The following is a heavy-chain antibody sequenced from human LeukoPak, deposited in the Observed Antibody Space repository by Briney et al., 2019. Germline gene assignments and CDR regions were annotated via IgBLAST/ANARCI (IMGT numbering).Heavy chain of an antibody. J-gene: IGHJ6*04. CDR1: GRSFSGYY. CDR3: ARVVSYYYYYGMDV. Sequence: IPSETLSLTCAVYGRSFSGYYWSWIRQPPGKGLEWIGEINHSGSTNYNPSLKSRVTISVDTSKNQFSLKLSSVTAADTAVYYCARVVSYYYYYGMDVWGKGTTVTVSS. D-gene: IGHD3-22*01. CDR2: INHSGST. V-gene: IGHV4-34*01.